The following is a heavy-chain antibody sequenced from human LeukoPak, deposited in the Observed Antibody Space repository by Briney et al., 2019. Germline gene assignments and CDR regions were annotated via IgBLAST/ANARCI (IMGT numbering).Heavy chain of an antibody. CDR2: INPDSGGT. V-gene: IGHV1-2*02. J-gene: IGHJ4*02. D-gene: IGHD2-21*02. CDR1: GYTFIDYY. Sequence: ASVKVSCKASGYTFIDYYMHWVRQARGQGLEWMGWINPDSGGTYYAQKFQGRVTMTRDTSISTAYMELTRLRSDDTAVYYCAREPTENCGGDCYHLDYWGQGTLVTVSS. CDR3: AREPTENCGGDCYHLDY.